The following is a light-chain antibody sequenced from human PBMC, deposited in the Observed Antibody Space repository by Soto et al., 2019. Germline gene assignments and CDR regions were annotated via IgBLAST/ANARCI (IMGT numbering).Light chain of an antibody. CDR3: QQYHNSHS. J-gene: IGKJ2*01. V-gene: IGKV1-5*03. Sequence: DILMTQSPSTLSAFVGDRVTITCRASRNIGTSLAWYQLKPGKAPNLLIYKTSSLQTGVPSRFSGSGSETEFTLTISSLQPDDFATYYCQQYHNSHSFGQGTNLEIK. CDR2: KTS. CDR1: RNIGTS.